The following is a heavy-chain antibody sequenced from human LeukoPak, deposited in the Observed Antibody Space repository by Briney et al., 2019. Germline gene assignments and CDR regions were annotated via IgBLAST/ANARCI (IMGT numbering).Heavy chain of an antibody. CDR2: IYYSGST. CDR1: GGSISSNY. Sequence: SESLSLTCTVSGGSISSNYWSWIRQPPGKGLEWIGYIYYSGSTNYNPSLKSRVTISVDTSKNQFSLKRSAGTAADTAVYYCGRSLKGAGMDVWGKGTTVTVSS. D-gene: IGHD3-16*01. V-gene: IGHV4-59*01. J-gene: IGHJ6*04. CDR3: GRSLKGAGMDV.